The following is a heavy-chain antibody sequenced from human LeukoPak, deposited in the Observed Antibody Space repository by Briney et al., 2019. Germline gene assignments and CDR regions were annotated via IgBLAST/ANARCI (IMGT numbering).Heavy chain of an antibody. J-gene: IGHJ6*03. V-gene: IGHV3-48*01. D-gene: IGHD6-13*01. Sequence: PGGSLRLSCAASGFTFSSYSMNWVRQAPGKGLEWVSYISSSSSTIYYADSVKGRFTISRDNSKNTLYLQMNSLRAEDTAVYYCAKDRIAAAGDDYYYYMDVWGKGTTVTISS. CDR3: AKDRIAAAGDDYYYYMDV. CDR1: GFTFSSYS. CDR2: ISSSSSTI.